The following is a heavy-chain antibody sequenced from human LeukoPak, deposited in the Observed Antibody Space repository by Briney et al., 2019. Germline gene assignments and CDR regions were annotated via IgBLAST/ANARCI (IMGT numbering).Heavy chain of an antibody. CDR2: ISSSGSTI. CDR1: RFTFSNNA. V-gene: IGHV3-48*03. Sequence: TGGSLRLSCAASRFTFSNNAMGWVRQAPGKGLEWISSISSSGSTIYYADSVKGRFTISRDNAKNSLYLQMNSLRAEDTAVYYCAELGITMIGGVWGKGTTVTISS. D-gene: IGHD3-10*02. J-gene: IGHJ6*04. CDR3: AELGITMIGGV.